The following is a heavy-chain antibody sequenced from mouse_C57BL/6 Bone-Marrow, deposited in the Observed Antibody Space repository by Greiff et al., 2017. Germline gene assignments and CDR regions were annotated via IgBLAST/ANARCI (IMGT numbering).Heavy chain of an antibody. CDR3: ARERWLLPHWYFDV. CDR1: GYTFTSYW. V-gene: IGHV1-64*01. CDR2: IHPNSGST. Sequence: QVQLQQPGAELVKPGASVKLSCKASGYTFTSYWLHWVKQRPGQGLEWIGMIHPNSGSTNYNEKFKSKATLTVDTSSSTAYMQLSSLTSEDSAVYYCARERWLLPHWYFDVWGTGTTVTVSS. J-gene: IGHJ1*03. D-gene: IGHD2-3*01.